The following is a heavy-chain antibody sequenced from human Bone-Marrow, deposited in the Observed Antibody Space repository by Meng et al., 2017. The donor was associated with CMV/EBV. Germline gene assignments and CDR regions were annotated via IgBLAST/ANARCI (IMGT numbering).Heavy chain of an antibody. CDR3: ASHPILRYYDSSCFNRGMDV. Sequence: SSVKVPCKASGGTFSRYTISWVRQAPGQGLEWMGRIIPILGIANYAQKFQGRVTITADKSTSTAYMELSSLRSEDTAVYYCASHPILRYYDSSCFNRGMDVWGQGTTVTVSS. V-gene: IGHV1-69*02. J-gene: IGHJ6*02. CDR1: GGTFSRYT. D-gene: IGHD3-22*01. CDR2: IIPILGIA.